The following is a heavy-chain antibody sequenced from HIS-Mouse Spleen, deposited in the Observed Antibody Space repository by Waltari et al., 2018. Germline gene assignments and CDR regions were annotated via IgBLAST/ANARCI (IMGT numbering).Heavy chain of an antibody. Sequence: QLQLQESGPGLVKPSETLSLTCTVSGGSISSSSYYWGWIRQPPGKGLEWIGSIYYSGTTYNTPSLKSRVTIPVDTSKNQFSLKLSSVTAADTAVYYCAREIPYSSSWYDWYFDLWGRGTLVTVSS. D-gene: IGHD6-13*01. CDR1: GGSISSSSYY. V-gene: IGHV4-39*07. CDR2: IYYSGTT. CDR3: AREIPYSSSWYDWYFDL. J-gene: IGHJ2*01.